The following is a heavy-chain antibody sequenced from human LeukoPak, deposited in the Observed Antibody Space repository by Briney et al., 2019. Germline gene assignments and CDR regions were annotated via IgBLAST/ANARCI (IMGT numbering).Heavy chain of an antibody. CDR2: IYYSGST. J-gene: IGHJ4*02. CDR1: GGSICSSSYY. D-gene: IGHD6-6*01. CDR3: ASIAARRGYYFDY. Sequence: SETLSLTCTVSGGSICSSSYYWGWIRQPPGKGLEWIGSIYYSGSTYYNPSLKSRVTISVDTSKNQFSLKLSSVTAADTAVYYCASIAARRGYYFDYWGQGTLVTVSS. V-gene: IGHV4-39*01.